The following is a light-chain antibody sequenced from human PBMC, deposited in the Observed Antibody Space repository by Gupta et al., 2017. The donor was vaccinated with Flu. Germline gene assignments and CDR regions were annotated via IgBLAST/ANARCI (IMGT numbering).Light chain of an antibody. V-gene: IGKV4-1*01. CDR3: QQYYRTPLT. J-gene: IGKJ4*01. CDR1: QSVLHRYSNEDY. Sequence: TCTSSQSVLHRYSNEDYLSWYKQKPGQPPKLLMYSASTRRLAVPERCSGSRAATAYTPTISNLQAEAVAVYYSQQYYRTPLTFGGGTKVEIK. CDR2: SAS.